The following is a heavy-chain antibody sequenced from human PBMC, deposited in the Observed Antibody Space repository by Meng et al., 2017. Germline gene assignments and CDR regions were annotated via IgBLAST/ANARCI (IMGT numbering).Heavy chain of an antibody. CDR3: ARDEDISAAGKLFGDY. J-gene: IGHJ4*02. V-gene: IGHV1-2*06. CDR2: INPKSGDT. CDR1: GYTFPDYW. Sequence: GEPVQLGAGVKKPGASGKVSCKASGYTFPDYWLNWVRRAPGQGLEWMGRINPKSGDTHYAQRFQGRVTMTGDTSISTAYMELSGLRSDDTAMYYCARDEDISAAGKLFGDYWGQGTLVTVSS. D-gene: IGHD6-13*01.